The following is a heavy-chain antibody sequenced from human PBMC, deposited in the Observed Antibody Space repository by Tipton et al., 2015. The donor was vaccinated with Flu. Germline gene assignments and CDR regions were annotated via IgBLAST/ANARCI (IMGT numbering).Heavy chain of an antibody. J-gene: IGHJ6*02. CDR2: IYYSGST. V-gene: IGHV4-59*01. Sequence: TLSLTCTVSGGSISSYYWSWIRQPPGKGLEWIGYIYYSGSTNYSPSLKSRVTISVDTSKNQFSLKLSSVTAADTAVYYCARDRPNYYYYGMDGWGQGTTVTDCS. CDR1: GGSISSYY. CDR3: ARDRPNYYYYGMDG.